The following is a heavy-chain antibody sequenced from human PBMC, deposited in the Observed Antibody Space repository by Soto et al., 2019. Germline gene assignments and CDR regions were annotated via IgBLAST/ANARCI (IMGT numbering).Heavy chain of an antibody. J-gene: IGHJ4*02. CDR3: ARGIFGSGTDNDY. Sequence: EVQLVESGGGLVQPGGSLRLSCAASGFTFSGSWMHWVRQAPGKGLIWVSRINDDGSATSYADFVKGGFTISRDNAKDTLFLQMNGLRAEDTAVYYCARGIFGSGTDNDYWGPGTLVTVSS. D-gene: IGHD3-10*01. V-gene: IGHV3-74*01. CDR1: GFTFSGSW. CDR2: INDDGSAT.